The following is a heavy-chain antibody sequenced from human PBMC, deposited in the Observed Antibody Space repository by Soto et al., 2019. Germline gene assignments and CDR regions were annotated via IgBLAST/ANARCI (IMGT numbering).Heavy chain of an antibody. CDR2: ISYDGRNK. CDR3: VKDGSSGWPYYYGLDV. Sequence: QVQLVESGGGGVQPGRSLRLSCAASGFTFSGYGIHWVRQAPGKGLEWVAVISYDGRNKYYADSVKGRFAISRDNSRNTLYLQMSSLRAEDTAVYYCVKDGSSGWPYYYGLDVWGQGTTVTVSS. V-gene: IGHV3-30*18. CDR1: GFTFSGYG. J-gene: IGHJ6*02. D-gene: IGHD6-19*01.